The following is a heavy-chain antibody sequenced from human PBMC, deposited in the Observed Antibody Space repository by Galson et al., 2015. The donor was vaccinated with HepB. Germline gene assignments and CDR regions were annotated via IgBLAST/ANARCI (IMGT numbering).Heavy chain of an antibody. Sequence: SLRLSCAASGFTFSSYEMNWVRQAPGKGLEWVSYISSSGSTIYYADSVKGRFTISRDNAKNSLYLQMNSLRAEDTAVYYCARTYYGDFGFGYWGQGTLVTVSS. CDR3: ARTYYGDFGFGY. D-gene: IGHD4-17*01. CDR1: GFTFSSYE. V-gene: IGHV3-48*03. J-gene: IGHJ4*02. CDR2: ISSSGSTI.